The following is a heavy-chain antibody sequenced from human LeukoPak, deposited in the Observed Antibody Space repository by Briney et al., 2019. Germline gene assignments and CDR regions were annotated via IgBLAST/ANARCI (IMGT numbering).Heavy chain of an antibody. CDR3: ARDFPYDYGSGSYYNSNWFDP. CDR2: ISAYNGNT. CDR1: GYTFTSYD. D-gene: IGHD3-10*01. V-gene: IGHV1-18*01. J-gene: IGHJ5*02. Sequence: ASVKVSCKASGYTFTSYDISWVRQAPGQGLEWMGWISAYNGNTNYAQKLQGRVTMTTDTSTSTAYMELRSLRSDDTAVYYCARDFPYDYGSGSYYNSNWFDPWGQGTLVTVSS.